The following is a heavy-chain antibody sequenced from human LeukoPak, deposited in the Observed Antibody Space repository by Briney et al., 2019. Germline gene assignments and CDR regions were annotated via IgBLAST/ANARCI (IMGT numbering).Heavy chain of an antibody. V-gene: IGHV3-53*01. J-gene: IGHJ6*03. CDR3: ASGSGSYRTPYYYMDV. Sequence: SGGSLRLSCVASGFTVSSNYMSWVRQAPGKGLEWVSVIYSGGSTYYADSVKGRFTISRDNSKNTLYHQMNSLRAEDTAVYYCASGSGSYRTPYYYMDVWGTGTTVTVSS. CDR2: IYSGGST. D-gene: IGHD3-10*01. CDR1: GFTVSSNY.